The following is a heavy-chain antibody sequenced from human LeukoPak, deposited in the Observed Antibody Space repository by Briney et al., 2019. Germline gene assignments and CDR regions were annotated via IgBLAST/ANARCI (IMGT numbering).Heavy chain of an antibody. CDR1: GFSFSNYDM. D-gene: IGHD3-10*01. J-gene: IGHJ4*02. CDR2: IYHSGST. CDR3: ARDWGGAMVRGVMLD. V-gene: IGHV4-4*02. Sequence: GSLRLSCTASGFSFSNYDMTWVRQPPGKGLEWIGEIYHSGSTNYNPSLKSRVTISVDKSKNQFPLKLSSVTAADTAVYYCARDWGGAMVRGVMLDWGQGTLVTVSS.